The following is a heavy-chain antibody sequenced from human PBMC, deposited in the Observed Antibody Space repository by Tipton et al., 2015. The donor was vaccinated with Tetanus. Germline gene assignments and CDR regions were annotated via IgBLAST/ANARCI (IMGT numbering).Heavy chain of an antibody. J-gene: IGHJ4*02. D-gene: IGHD3-3*01. CDR2: ISPSGRT. CDR1: GGSLRSGDYQ. CDR3: VRANYEFPKKGPFDY. V-gene: IGHV4-61*08. Sequence: TLSPTCSVSGGSLRSGDYQWNWTRQPPGKGLEWLAYISPSGRTNSNYSLKSRITISQDKSKNQFSLRLTSVTAADTAVYYCVRANYEFPKKGPFDYWGPGSLVIVSS.